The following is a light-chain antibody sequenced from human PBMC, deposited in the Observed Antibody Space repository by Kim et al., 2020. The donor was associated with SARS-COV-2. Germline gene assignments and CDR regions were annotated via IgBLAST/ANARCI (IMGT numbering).Light chain of an antibody. Sequence: GQSVTMSCTGTSSDVGGYNYVSWYQQHPGKAPKLMIYDVSKRPSGVPDRFSGSKSGNTASLTISGLQAEDEADYDCCSYAGSYTVVFGGGTQLTVL. CDR2: DVS. J-gene: IGLJ2*01. CDR1: SSDVGGYNY. CDR3: CSYAGSYTVV. V-gene: IGLV2-11*01.